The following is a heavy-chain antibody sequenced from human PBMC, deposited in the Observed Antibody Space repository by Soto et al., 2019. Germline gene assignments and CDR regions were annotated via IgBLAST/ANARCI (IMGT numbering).Heavy chain of an antibody. V-gene: IGHV1-3*01. D-gene: IGHD2-15*01. J-gene: IGHJ2*01. CDR1: GYTFTSYA. CDR2: INAGNGNT. CDR3: ARDGRDCSGGSCYNWYFDL. Sequence: QVQLVQSGAEVKKPGASVKVSCKASGYTFTSYAMHWVRQAPGQRLEWMGWINAGNGNTKYSQKFQGRVTITRDTSGSTGYMELSSLRSEDTAVYYCARDGRDCSGGSCYNWYFDLWGRGTLVTVSS.